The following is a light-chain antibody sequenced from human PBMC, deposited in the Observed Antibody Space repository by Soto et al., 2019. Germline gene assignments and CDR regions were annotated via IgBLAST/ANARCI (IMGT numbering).Light chain of an antibody. CDR2: YNS. CDR1: NIGSNS. CDR3: QVWDISSVHPVV. V-gene: IGLV3-21*04. J-gene: IGLJ2*01. Sequence: SYKLTQPPSVSVAPGKTARITCGGNNIGSNSVHWYQQKPRQAPVLVIYYNSDRPSGIPARISGSNSGNTATLTISGVEAGDEADYYCQVWDISSVHPVVFGGGTKLTVL.